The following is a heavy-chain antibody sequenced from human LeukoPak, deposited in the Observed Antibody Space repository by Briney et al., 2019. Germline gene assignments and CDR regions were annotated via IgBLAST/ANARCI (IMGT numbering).Heavy chain of an antibody. CDR2: INTDGSST. CDR3: ARGDPDYDLDY. D-gene: IGHD3-3*01. Sequence: GGSLRLSCAASGFTFSNAWMSWVRQAPGKGLVWVSRINTDGSSTAYADSAKGRFTISRDNAKNTLYLQMNSLRAEDTAVYFCARGDPDYDLDYWGQGTLVTVSS. J-gene: IGHJ4*02. V-gene: IGHV3-74*01. CDR1: GFTFSNAW.